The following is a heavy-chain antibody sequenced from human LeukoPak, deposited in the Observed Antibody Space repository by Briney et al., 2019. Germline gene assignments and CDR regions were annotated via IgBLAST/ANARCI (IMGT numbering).Heavy chain of an antibody. Sequence: ASVKVSCKASGYTFTGYYMHWVRQAPGQGLEWMGWINPNSGGTNYAQKFQGRVTMTRDTSISTAYMELSRLRSDDTAVYYCARVDFWSGYFGGMDYWGREPWSPSPQ. D-gene: IGHD3-3*01. CDR1: GYTFTGYY. V-gene: IGHV1-2*02. CDR2: INPNSGGT. CDR3: ARVDFWSGYFGGMDY. J-gene: IGHJ4*02.